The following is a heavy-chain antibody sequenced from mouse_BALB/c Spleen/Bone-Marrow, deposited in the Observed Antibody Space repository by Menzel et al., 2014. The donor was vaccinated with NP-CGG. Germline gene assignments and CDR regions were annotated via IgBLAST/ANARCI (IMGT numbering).Heavy chain of an antibody. D-gene: IGHD2-2*01. V-gene: IGHV1-67*01. CDR3: ARGEGYDGWYFDV. CDR1: GYTFTDYA. CDR2: ISTYSGNT. Sequence: VHVKQSGPELVRPGVSVKISCKGSGYTFTDYAMHWVKQSHAKSLEWIGVISTYSGNTNYNQKFKGKATMPVDKSSSXAYMELARLTSEDSAIYYCARGEGYDGWYFDVWGAGTTVTVSS. J-gene: IGHJ1*01.